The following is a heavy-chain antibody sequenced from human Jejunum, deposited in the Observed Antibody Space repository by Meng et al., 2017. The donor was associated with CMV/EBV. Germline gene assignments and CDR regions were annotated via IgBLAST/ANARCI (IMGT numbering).Heavy chain of an antibody. CDR2: IRQDGSEK. D-gene: IGHD3-10*01. V-gene: IGHV3-7*01. CDR1: GLTFRNYW. Sequence: SRSLPASGLTFRNYWMSSLRQAPGKGLEWVANIRQDGSEKFYVDPVKGRFTISRDNAKNSLYLQMNSLRGEDTAVYYCGRNRVDHWGQGTLVTVSS. J-gene: IGHJ4*02. CDR3: GRNRVDH.